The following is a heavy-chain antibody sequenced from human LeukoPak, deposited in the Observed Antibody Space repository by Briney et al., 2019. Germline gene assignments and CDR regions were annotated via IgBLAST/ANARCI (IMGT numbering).Heavy chain of an antibody. CDR2: ISSSSSYI. J-gene: IGHJ5*02. D-gene: IGHD1-20*01. CDR3: ARDRITGTPSPRPNWFDP. Sequence: GGSLGLSCAASGFTFSSYSMNWVRQAPGKGLEWVSSISSSSSYIYYADSVKGRFTISRDNAKNSLYLQMNSLRAEDTAVYYCARDRITGTPSPRPNWFDPWGQGTLVTVSS. CDR1: GFTFSSYS. V-gene: IGHV3-21*01.